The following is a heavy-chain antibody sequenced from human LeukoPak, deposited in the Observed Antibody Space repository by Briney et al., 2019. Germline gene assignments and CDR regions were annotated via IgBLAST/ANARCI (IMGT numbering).Heavy chain of an antibody. D-gene: IGHD3-22*01. CDR1: GFTFSGYA. V-gene: IGHV3-23*01. J-gene: IGHJ4*02. CDR2: ITSSGAAT. Sequence: PGGSLRLSCAASGFTFSGYAMSWVRQAPGKGLEWVSSITSSGAATYYADSVKGRFTISRDNSDNTLYPQMNSLRAEDTAVYYCAKDRPNYYGSNGHYYKLNGDCWGQGTLVTVSS. CDR3: AKDRPNYYGSNGHYYKLNGDC.